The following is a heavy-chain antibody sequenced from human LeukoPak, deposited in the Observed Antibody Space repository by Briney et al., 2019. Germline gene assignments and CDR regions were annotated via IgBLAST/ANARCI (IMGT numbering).Heavy chain of an antibody. Sequence: GGSLRLSCVASGFTFSSYWMTWVRQAPGKGLEWVANINQDGSEKYYVDSVKGRFTISRDNAKNSLYLQMNSLRAEDTAVYYCARPFGVVISDAFDIWGQGTMVTVSS. J-gene: IGHJ3*02. D-gene: IGHD3-3*01. V-gene: IGHV3-7*01. CDR3: ARPFGVVISDAFDI. CDR1: GFTFSSYW. CDR2: INQDGSEK.